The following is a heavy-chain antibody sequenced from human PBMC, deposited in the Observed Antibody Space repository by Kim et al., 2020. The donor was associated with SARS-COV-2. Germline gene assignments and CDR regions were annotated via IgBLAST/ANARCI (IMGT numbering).Heavy chain of an antibody. Sequence: TNYNPSPKSRVTISVDKSKNQFSLKLSSVTAADTAVYYCARKPSGSPFDYWGQGTLVTVSS. CDR3: ARKPSGSPFDY. CDR2: T. D-gene: IGHD5-12*01. J-gene: IGHJ4*02. V-gene: IGHV4-4*02.